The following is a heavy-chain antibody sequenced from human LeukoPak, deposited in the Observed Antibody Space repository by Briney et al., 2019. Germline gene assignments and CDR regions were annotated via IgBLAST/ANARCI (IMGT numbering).Heavy chain of an antibody. V-gene: IGHV4-39*01. D-gene: IGHD3-22*01. J-gene: IGHJ4*02. CDR2: IYYSGST. Sequence: SETLSLTCTVSGGSISSSSYYWGWIRQPPGKGLEWIGSIYYSGSTYYNPSLKSRVTISVDTSKNQFSLKLSSVTAADTAVYYCARRISYYDSSGYFEGLDYGGQGTLVTVSS. CDR3: ARRISYYDSSGYFEGLDY. CDR1: GGSISSSSYY.